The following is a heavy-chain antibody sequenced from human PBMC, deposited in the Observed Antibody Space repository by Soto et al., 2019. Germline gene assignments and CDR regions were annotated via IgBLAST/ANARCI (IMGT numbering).Heavy chain of an antibody. CDR2: IYSAGGT. Sequence: GGSLRLSCAASGFTFSSYGMHWVRQAPGKGLEWVSVIYSAGGTYYADSVKGRFTISRDNSKNTLYLQMDSLRPEDTAVYYCARASYYGAAVDYWGQGSLVTVSS. V-gene: IGHV3-53*01. J-gene: IGHJ4*02. CDR3: ARASYYGAAVDY. CDR1: GFTFSSYG. D-gene: IGHD3-10*01.